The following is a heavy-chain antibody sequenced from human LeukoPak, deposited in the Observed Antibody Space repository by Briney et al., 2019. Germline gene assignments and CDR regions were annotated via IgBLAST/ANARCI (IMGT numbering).Heavy chain of an antibody. CDR2: ISSSGVGT. CDR1: GFTFSSYA. Sequence: GASLRLSCAASGFTFSSYAMSSVRQAPGEGVEWVSGISSSGVGTYYADSVKGRFTISRDNSKNSLYLQMNSLRAEDTAVYDCAKDRSETSMVTVFDYLGQGTLVTVSS. V-gene: IGHV3-23*01. D-gene: IGHD5-18*01. J-gene: IGHJ4*02. CDR3: AKDRSETSMVTVFDY.